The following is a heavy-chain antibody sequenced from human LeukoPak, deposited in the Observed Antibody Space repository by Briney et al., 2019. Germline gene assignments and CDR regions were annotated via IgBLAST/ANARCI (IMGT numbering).Heavy chain of an antibody. V-gene: IGHV3-33*01. CDR3: ARDRHCVNGVCHSPPGMDV. J-gene: IGHJ6*02. Sequence: GGSLRLSCAASGFILNDYGMHWVRQAPGKGLEWVADIWFDKNQHFADSVKGRFAISRDNSKNMVYLQINSLRAEDTAVYYCARDRHCVNGVCHSPPGMDVWGQGTTVTVSS. D-gene: IGHD2-8*01. CDR1: GFILNDYG. CDR2: IWFDKNQ.